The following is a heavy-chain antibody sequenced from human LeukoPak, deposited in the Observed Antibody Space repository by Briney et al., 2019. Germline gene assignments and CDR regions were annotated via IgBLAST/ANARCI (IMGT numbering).Heavy chain of an antibody. D-gene: IGHD6-13*01. V-gene: IGHV1-69*13. CDR2: IIPIFGTA. J-gene: IGHJ5*02. CDR3: ARDAPDRIAAAGSTGNWFDP. CDR1: GYTFTSYG. Sequence: GASVKVSCKASGYTFTSYGISWVRQARGQGLEWMGGIIPIFGTANYAQKFQGRVTITADESTSTAYMELSSLRSEDTAVYYCARDAPDRIAAAGSTGNWFDPWGQGTLVTVSS.